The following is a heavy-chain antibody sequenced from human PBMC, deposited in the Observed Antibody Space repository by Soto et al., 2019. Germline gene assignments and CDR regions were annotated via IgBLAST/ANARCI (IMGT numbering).Heavy chain of an antibody. Sequence: PGGSLRLSCAASGFTFSNAWMNWVRQAPGKGLEWVGRIKSKTDGGTTDYAAPVKGRFTISRDDSKNTLYLQMNSLKTEGTAVYYCTTTSDPGIAGYYYYYGMDVWGQGTTVTVSS. D-gene: IGHD6-13*01. V-gene: IGHV3-15*07. J-gene: IGHJ6*02. CDR3: TTTSDPGIAGYYYYYGMDV. CDR2: IKSKTDGGTT. CDR1: GFTFSNAW.